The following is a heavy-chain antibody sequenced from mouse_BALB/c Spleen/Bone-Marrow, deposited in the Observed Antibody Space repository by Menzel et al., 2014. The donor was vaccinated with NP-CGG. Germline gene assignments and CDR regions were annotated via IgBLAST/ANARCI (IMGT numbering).Heavy chain of an antibody. CDR1: GFSFNSYG. CDR3: ARHAYYDQTEVSFVY. V-gene: IGHV5-9-2*01. J-gene: IGHJ3*01. D-gene: IGHD2-4*01. Sequence: EVQGVESGGGLMKSGGSLKLSCVASGFSFNSYGMSWVRQTPEKRLEWVATISGGGSYTFYPDSVKGRFTISRDNAKNNLYLQLSSLRSEDTALYYCARHAYYDQTEVSFVYWGQGTLVTVSA. CDR2: ISGGGSYT.